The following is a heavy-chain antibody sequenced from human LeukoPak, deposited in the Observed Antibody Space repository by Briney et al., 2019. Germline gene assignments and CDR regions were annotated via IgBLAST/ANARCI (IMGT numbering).Heavy chain of an antibody. J-gene: IGHJ5*02. CDR1: NGSLTSSNW. V-gene: IGHV4-4*02. Sequence: PSETLSLTCAVSNGSLTSSNWWTWVRQSPGKGLEWIGQIYRSGATDYNPSLKRRLTISVDTSKNQFSLKLSSVTAADTAVYYCARLLGTHINYFDPWGQGTLVTVSS. CDR2: IYRSGAT. D-gene: IGHD2-21*01. CDR3: ARLLGTHINYFDP.